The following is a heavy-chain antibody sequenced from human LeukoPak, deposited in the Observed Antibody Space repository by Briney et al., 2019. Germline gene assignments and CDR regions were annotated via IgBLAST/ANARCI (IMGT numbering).Heavy chain of an antibody. Sequence: AGGSLRLSCAASGFTFSSHGMNWVRQAPGMGLEWVSGVSPSGDITYYADSVKGRFAISRDNSRNTVYLQLNSLRADDTAVYYCAKDIDWGRFVLWGRGTLVTVSS. V-gene: IGHV3-23*01. CDR3: AKDIDWGRFVL. CDR2: VSPSGDIT. CDR1: GFTFSSHG. D-gene: IGHD7-27*01. J-gene: IGHJ2*01.